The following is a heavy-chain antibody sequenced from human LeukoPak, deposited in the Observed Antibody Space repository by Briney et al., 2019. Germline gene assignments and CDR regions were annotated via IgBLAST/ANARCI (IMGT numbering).Heavy chain of an antibody. CDR1: GFTFSDYY. CDR2: ISSSGSTI. V-gene: IGHV3-11*01. CDR3: ARVRGGDWYALDI. J-gene: IGHJ3*02. D-gene: IGHD2-21*01. Sequence: PGRSLRLSCAASGFTFSDYYISWIRQAPGKGLEWVSYISSSGSTIYYADSVKGRFTISRDNAKNSLYLQMNSLRAEDTAVYYCARVRGGDWYALDIWGQGTMVTVSS.